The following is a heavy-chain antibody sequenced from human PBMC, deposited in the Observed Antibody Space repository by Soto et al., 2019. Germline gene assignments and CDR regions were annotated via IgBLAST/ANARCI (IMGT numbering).Heavy chain of an antibody. V-gene: IGHV3-7*01. J-gene: IGHJ4*02. Sequence: GESLKISCAASGFTFSSYWMSWVRQAPGKGLEWVANIKQDGSEKYYVDSVKGRFTISRDNAKNSLYLQMNSLRAEDTAVYYCARGTGKYQLLPPQYFDYWGQGTLVTVSS. CDR1: GFTFSSYW. CDR2: IKQDGSEK. CDR3: ARGTGKYQLLPPQYFDY. D-gene: IGHD2-2*01.